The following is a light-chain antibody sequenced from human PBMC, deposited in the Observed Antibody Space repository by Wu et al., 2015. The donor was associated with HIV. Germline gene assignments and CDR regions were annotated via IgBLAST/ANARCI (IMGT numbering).Light chain of an antibody. CDR3: QQYVTSIT. Sequence: EIVLTQSPGTLSLSPGERATLSCRASQSVTNNYLAWYQQKPGQAPRVLIYGASSRATGIPDRFSGGGSGTDFSLTISRLEPEDFAVYNCQQYVTSITFGQGTRLEIK. J-gene: IGKJ5*01. CDR1: QSVTNNY. CDR2: GAS. V-gene: IGKV3-20*01.